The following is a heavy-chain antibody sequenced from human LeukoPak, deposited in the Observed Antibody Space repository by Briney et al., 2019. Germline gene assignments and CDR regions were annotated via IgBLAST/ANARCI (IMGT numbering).Heavy chain of an antibody. J-gene: IGHJ4*02. Sequence: SETLSLTCTVSRGSISSYYWSWLRQPPGKGLEWIGYIYYSGSTNYNPSLKSRVTISVDTSKNQFSLKLSSVTAADTAVYYCARERYSSGWYDYWGQGTLVTVPS. CDR3: ARERYSSGWYDY. CDR1: RGSISSYY. V-gene: IGHV4-59*01. CDR2: IYYSGST. D-gene: IGHD6-19*01.